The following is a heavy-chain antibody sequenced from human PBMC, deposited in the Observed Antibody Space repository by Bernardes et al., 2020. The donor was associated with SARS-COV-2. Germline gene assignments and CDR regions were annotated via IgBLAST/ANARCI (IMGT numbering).Heavy chain of an antibody. Sequence: SETLSLTCAVYGGSLSGYYWGWIRQSPDKGLEWIGEIRYTGATSYNPSLKSRVAISLDMSKNQISLKVRSVTAADTAVYYCVRMGPDYWGQGTLVSVSS. CDR1: GGSLSGYY. CDR2: IRYTGAT. J-gene: IGHJ4*02. V-gene: IGHV4-34*01. CDR3: VRMGPDY.